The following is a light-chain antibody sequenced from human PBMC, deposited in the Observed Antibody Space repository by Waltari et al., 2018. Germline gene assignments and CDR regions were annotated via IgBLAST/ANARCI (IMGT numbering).Light chain of an antibody. CDR2: RIP. CDR1: SSVSTSY. V-gene: IGKV3D-7*01. Sequence: EIVLPQSPTSMTVSQGERATISCTASSSVSTSYLHWYQQNPGSPPRLLVYRIPRLAAGGPAWFSGSGAGTAYTRTISSMEAEDAANYDCQQGHSIPYRFGQGTKVEIK. CDR3: QQGHSIPYR. J-gene: IGKJ2*03.